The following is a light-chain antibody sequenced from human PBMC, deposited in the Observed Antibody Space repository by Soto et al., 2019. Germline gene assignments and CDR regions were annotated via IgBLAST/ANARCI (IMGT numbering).Light chain of an antibody. CDR1: NIGGKS. Sequence: SSELTQPPSVSVAPGQTARITCGGNNIGGKSVHWYQQKPGQAPVLVVYDDSDRPSGIPDRFSGSNSGDTATLTIRRVEAGDEADYYCHVWDSSSDQYVFGTGTKVTV. J-gene: IGLJ1*01. CDR3: HVWDSSSDQYV. V-gene: IGLV3-21*02. CDR2: DDS.